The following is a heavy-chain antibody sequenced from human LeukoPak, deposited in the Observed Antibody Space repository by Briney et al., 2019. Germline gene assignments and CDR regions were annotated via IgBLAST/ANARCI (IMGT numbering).Heavy chain of an antibody. V-gene: IGHV4-39*01. CDR2: IYYSGTT. Sequence: SETLSLTCTVSSGSINNYYWSWIRQPPGKGLEWIGSIYYSGTTYCNPSLKSRVTISVDTSKNQFSLKLSSVTAADTAVYYCARRIRYYTGSGSYYSWFDPWGQGTLVTVSS. J-gene: IGHJ5*02. CDR3: ARRIRYYTGSGSYYSWFDP. CDR1: SGSINNYY. D-gene: IGHD3-10*01.